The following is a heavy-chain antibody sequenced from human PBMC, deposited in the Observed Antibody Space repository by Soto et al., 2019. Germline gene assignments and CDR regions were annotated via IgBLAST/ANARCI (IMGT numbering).Heavy chain of an antibody. CDR2: IIPVIGTP. V-gene: IGHV1-69*01. J-gene: IGHJ6*02. D-gene: IGHD6-6*01. Sequence: VQLVQSGAEVKKPGSSVKVSCKASGGTFSSNAISWVRQAPGQGLEWMGGIIPVIGTPNYAQKLQGRVTITADESTGTAYMELNSLRSEDTAVYYCAGHTSSSEYYYYGMDVWGQGTTVTVSS. CDR3: AGHTSSSEYYYYGMDV. CDR1: GGTFSSNA.